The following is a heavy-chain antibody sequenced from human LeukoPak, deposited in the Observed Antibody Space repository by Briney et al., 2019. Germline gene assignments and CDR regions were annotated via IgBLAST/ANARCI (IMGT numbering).Heavy chain of an antibody. V-gene: IGHV1-69*13. CDR1: GGTFSSYA. Sequence: SVKVSCKASGGTFSSYAISWVRQAPGQGLEWMGGIIPISGTANYAQKFQGRVTITADESTSTAYMELSSLRSEDTAVYYCARDRGSSAPSDAFDIWGQGTMVTVSS. CDR3: ARDRGSSAPSDAFDI. D-gene: IGHD2-2*01. CDR2: IIPISGTA. J-gene: IGHJ3*02.